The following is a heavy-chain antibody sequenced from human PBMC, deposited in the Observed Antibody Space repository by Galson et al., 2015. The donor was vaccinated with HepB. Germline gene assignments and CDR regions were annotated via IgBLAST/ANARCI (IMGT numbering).Heavy chain of an antibody. CDR1: GFTFNTYA. D-gene: IGHD3-10*01. Sequence: SLRLSCAASGFTFNTYAMSWVRQAPGKGLGWVSGISGSGGSTYYADSVKGRFTISRDNSKNMLYLQMNSLRAEDTALYYCAKAAEGRGIIPFDYWGQGTLVTVSS. CDR2: ISGSGGST. J-gene: IGHJ4*02. V-gene: IGHV3-23*01. CDR3: AKAAEGRGIIPFDY.